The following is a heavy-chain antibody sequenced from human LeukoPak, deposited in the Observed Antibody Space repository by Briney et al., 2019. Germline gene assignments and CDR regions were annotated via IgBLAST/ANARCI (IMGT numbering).Heavy chain of an antibody. CDR1: GFTFSSYS. D-gene: IGHD5-24*01. Sequence: GGSLRLSCAASGFTFSSYSMNWVRQAPGRGLEWVSSIRFTGSYIYYADSVKGRFTISRDDAKNLLSLQMISLRVEDTAVYYCARAVPRRDGYNSDYWGQGTLVTVSS. J-gene: IGHJ4*02. CDR3: ARAVPRRDGYNSDY. CDR2: IRFTGSYI. V-gene: IGHV3-21*01.